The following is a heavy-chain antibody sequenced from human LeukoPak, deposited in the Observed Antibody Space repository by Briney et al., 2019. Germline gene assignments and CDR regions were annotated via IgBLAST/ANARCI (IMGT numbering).Heavy chain of an antibody. Sequence: SETLSLTCTVSGDSISSGDYYWSWIRQPAGKGLEWIGRISSSGSTNYNPSLKSRVTISVDTSKNQFSLKLSSVTAADTAMYYCVKSGGYGLIDYWGQGTLVTVSS. CDR1: GDSISSGDYY. CDR2: ISSSGST. CDR3: VKSGGYGLIDY. D-gene: IGHD1-26*01. J-gene: IGHJ4*02. V-gene: IGHV4-61*02.